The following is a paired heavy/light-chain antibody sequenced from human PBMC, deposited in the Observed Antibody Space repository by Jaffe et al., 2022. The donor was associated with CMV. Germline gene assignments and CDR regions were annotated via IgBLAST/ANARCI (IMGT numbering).Light chain of an antibody. Sequence: DIQMTQSPSSLSASVGDRVTITCRASQSIGRHLNWYQQKPGKAPKVVMYAASTLQNGVPSRFSGSGSGTDFTLTISGLQPEDFAIYYCQQTYTTPLTFGGGTKVEIK. J-gene: IGKJ4*01. CDR3: QQTYTTPLT. CDR1: QSIGRH. V-gene: IGKV1-39*01. CDR2: AAS.
Heavy chain of an antibody. Sequence: QVQLQESGPALVKPSETLSLTCSVSGGSIRSYYWSWIRQPPGKGLEWIGFISYSGSTNYNPSLKSRVTISLDTSKNQFSLHLSSVTAADTAVYYCAREPNDGYTGNFDFWGQGILVTVSS. CDR2: ISYSGST. CDR3: AREPNDGYTGNFDF. CDR1: GGSIRSYY. J-gene: IGHJ4*02. V-gene: IGHV4-59*01. D-gene: IGHD5-12*01.